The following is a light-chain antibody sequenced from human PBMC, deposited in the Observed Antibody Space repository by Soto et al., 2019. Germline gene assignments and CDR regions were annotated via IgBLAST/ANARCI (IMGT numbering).Light chain of an antibody. J-gene: IGKJ5*01. CDR2: DAY. CDR1: QTFSTSY. V-gene: IGKV3D-20*02. Sequence: EIVMTQSPATLSVSPGGRATLSCRASQTFSTSYLAWYQQKPGQAPRLLIYDAYNRATGIPPRFSGSGSGTDFTLTISSLEPEDSAVYYCQQRHMWPITFGQGTRREIK. CDR3: QQRHMWPIT.